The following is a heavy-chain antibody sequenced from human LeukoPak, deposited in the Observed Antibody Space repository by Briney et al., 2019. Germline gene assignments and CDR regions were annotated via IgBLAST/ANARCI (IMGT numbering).Heavy chain of an antibody. CDR2: ISGFGGST. CDR1: GLTFNNYA. D-gene: IGHD6-13*01. Sequence: GGSLRLSCAASGLTFNNYAMNWVRQAPGKGLEWVSGISGFGGSTYYAPSVKGRLTISRDNFGNMLYLHLDSLRVEDTAIYYCARRSGSSWSSFDYWGQGALVTVSS. J-gene: IGHJ4*02. CDR3: ARRSGSSWSSFDY. V-gene: IGHV3-23*01.